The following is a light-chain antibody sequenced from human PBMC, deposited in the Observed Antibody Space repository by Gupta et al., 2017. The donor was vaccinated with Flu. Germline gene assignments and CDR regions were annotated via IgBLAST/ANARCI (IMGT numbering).Light chain of an antibody. CDR1: ALPKQY. V-gene: IGLV3-25*03. CDR2: KDS. CDR3: QAADSSGTSWV. Sequence: GDALPKQYAYWYQQKPGQAPVLVIYKDSERPSGIPERFSGSSSGTTVTLTISGVQAEDEADYYCQAADSSGTSWVFGGGTKLTVL. J-gene: IGLJ3*02.